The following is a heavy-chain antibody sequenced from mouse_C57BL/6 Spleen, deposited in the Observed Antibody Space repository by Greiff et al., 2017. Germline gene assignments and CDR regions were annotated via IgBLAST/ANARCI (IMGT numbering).Heavy chain of an antibody. J-gene: IGHJ2*01. CDR2: IDPETGGT. CDR3: TRRGSWEKEALIDY. D-gene: IGHD4-1*01. CDR1: GYTFTDYE. V-gene: IGHV1-15*01. Sequence: QVQLQQSGAELVRPGASVTLSCKASGYTFTDYEMHWVKQTPVHGLEWIGAIDPETGGTAYNQKFKGKAILTADKSSSTAYMALRSLTSEDSAVYYCTRRGSWEKEALIDYWGQGTTLTVSS.